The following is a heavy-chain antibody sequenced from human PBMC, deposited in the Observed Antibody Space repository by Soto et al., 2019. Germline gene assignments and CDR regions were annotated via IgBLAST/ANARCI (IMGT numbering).Heavy chain of an antibody. CDR3: ARSWSGRTSGRVDV. Sequence: EVQLVESGGRLVQPGRSLRLSCVGSGFTFEDYVMHWVRQVPGKGLEWVSHISWDGYSIGYAGSVRGRFTISRDNAKNSLFLQMNSLRPEDTALYYCARSWSGRTSGRVDVWGQGTTVTVSS. J-gene: IGHJ6*02. CDR1: GFTFEDYV. D-gene: IGHD3-3*01. CDR2: ISWDGYSI. V-gene: IGHV3-9*01.